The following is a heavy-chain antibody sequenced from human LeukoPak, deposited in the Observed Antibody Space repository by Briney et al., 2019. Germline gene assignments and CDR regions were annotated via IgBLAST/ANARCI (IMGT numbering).Heavy chain of an antibody. J-gene: IGHJ4*02. CDR3: ATRGTIFGVVILYYFDY. D-gene: IGHD3-3*01. CDR2: FDPEDGET. V-gene: IGHV1-24*01. CDR1: GYTLTELS. Sequence: ASVKVSCKVSGYTLTELSMHWVRQAPGKGLEWMGGFDPEDGETIYAQKFQGRVTMTEDTSTDTAYMELSSPRSEDTAVYYCATRGTIFGVVILYYFDYWGQGTLVTVSS.